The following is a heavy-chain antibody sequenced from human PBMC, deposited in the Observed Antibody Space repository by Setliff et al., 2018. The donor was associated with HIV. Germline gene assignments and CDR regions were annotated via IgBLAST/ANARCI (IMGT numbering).Heavy chain of an antibody. D-gene: IGHD1-1*01. CDR2: INPSGGST. J-gene: IGHJ6*02. CDR1: GYSFSNHY. CDR3: ARDVAIQLERRESVHSYYGMDV. Sequence: ASVKVSCKASGYSFSNHYIHWVRQAPGQGLEWMGIINPSGGSTNYAQKFQGRVTLTRDTSTSTVYMELNSLKSEDTAVYYCARDVAIQLERRESVHSYYGMDVWGHGTTVTVSS. V-gene: IGHV1-46*01.